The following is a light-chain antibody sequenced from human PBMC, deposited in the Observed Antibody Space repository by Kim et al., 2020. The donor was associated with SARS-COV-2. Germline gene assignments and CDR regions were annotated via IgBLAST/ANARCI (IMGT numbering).Light chain of an antibody. CDR1: KFVHKY. J-gene: IGLJ1*01. Sequence: SVSPEQTASLTCSGDKFVHKYASCYQQRPGQSLVLVIYQNNTRPSGIPERFCGANSVKTATLTISGTQAMDESDYYCQAWDSSTYVFGAGTKLTVL. CDR3: QAWDSSTYV. CDR2: QNN. V-gene: IGLV3-1*01.